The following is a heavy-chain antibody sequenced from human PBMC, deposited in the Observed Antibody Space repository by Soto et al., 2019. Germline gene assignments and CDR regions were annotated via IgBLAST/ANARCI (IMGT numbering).Heavy chain of an antibody. CDR2: IYYSGST. CDR1: GGSISSSSYY. CDR3: ARQYCSSTSCLRGGGHYYYYMDV. V-gene: IGHV4-39*01. Sequence: SETLSLTCTVSGGSISSSSYYWGWIRQPPGKGLEWIGSIYYSGSTYYNPSLKSRVTISVDTSKNQFSLKLSSVTAADTAVYNWARQYCSSTSCLRGGGHYYYYMDVWGKGTTVTVSS. J-gene: IGHJ6*03. D-gene: IGHD2-2*01.